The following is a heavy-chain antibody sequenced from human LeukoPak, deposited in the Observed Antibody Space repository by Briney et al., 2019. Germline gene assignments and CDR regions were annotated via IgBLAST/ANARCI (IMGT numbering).Heavy chain of an antibody. Sequence: GGSLRPSCAASGFTVSNNYISWVRQAPGKGLEWVSLIHNTGSTCYADSVKGRFTISRDKNTLYLQMNSLRADDTALYYCARVAYTGTAGISLGDYFDYWGQGTLVTVSS. J-gene: IGHJ4*02. D-gene: IGHD1/OR15-1a*01. CDR2: IHNTGST. CDR3: ARVAYTGTAGISLGDYFDY. V-gene: IGHV3-53*01. CDR1: GFTVSNNY.